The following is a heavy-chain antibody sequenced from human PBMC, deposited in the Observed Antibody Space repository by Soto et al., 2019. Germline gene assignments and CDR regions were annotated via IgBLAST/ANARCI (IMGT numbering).Heavy chain of an antibody. CDR3: ERGPESSTYDY. J-gene: IGHJ4*02. V-gene: IGHV4-59*01. Sequence: PSETLSLTCTVSGGSISSYYWSWIRQPPGKGLEWIGYIYYSGSTNYNPSLKSRVTISVDTSKNQFSLKLSSVTAADTAVYYCERGPESSTYDYWGQATLVTVSS. CDR2: IYYSGST. D-gene: IGHD6-6*01. CDR1: GGSISSYY.